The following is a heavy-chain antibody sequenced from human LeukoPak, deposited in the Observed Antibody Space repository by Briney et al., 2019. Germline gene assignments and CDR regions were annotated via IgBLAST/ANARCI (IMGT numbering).Heavy chain of an antibody. J-gene: IGHJ6*02. CDR3: ARDPGIAAAPRYYYYGMDV. CDR1: GYTFTSYA. CDR2: INAGSGNT. Sequence: ASVKVSCKASGYTFTSYAMHWVRQAPGQRLEWMGWINAGSGNTKYSQKFQGRVTIARDTSASTAYMELSSLRSEDTAVYYCARDPGIAAAPRYYYYGMDVWGQGTTVTVSS. V-gene: IGHV1-3*01. D-gene: IGHD6-13*01.